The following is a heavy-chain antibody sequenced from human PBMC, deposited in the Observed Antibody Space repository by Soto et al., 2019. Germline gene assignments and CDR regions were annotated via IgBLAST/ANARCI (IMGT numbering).Heavy chain of an antibody. CDR1: GFTFSSFG. D-gene: IGHD6-6*01. Sequence: GGSLRLSCAASGFTFSSFGMHWVRQAPGKGLEWVSLIWYDGSKKSYGDSVKGRFTISRDNSRNTVYLQMNSLRADDTAVYYCAREEAARPHGMDVWGQGTTVTVSS. CDR3: AREEAARPHGMDV. J-gene: IGHJ6*02. CDR2: IWYDGSKK. V-gene: IGHV3-33*01.